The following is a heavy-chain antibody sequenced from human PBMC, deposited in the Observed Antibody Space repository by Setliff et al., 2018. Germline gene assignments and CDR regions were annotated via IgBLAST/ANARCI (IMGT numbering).Heavy chain of an antibody. CDR3: ARGPVTSGWYRFDY. D-gene: IGHD6-13*01. J-gene: IGHJ4*02. V-gene: IGHV4-59*11. CDR1: GGSISSHY. CDR2: IFDSGNT. Sequence: ETLSLTCTVSGGSISSHYWSWIRQPPGKGLEWIGNIFDSGNTNYNSSLKSRVTISVDTSKNQFSLKLSSVTAADSAVYYCARGPVTSGWYRFDYWGQGTLVTVSS.